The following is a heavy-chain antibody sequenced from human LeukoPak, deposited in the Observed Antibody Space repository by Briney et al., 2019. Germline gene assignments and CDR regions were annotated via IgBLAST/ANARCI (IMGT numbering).Heavy chain of an antibody. D-gene: IGHD6-6*01. CDR2: ISYDGSNK. Sequence: GRSLRLSCAASGFTFSSYAMHWVRQAPGKGLEWVAVISYDGSNKYYAESVKGRFTISRDNSKNTLYLQMNSLRAEDTAVYYCARDPPYSGSHASATYIDYWGQGTLVTVSS. CDR3: ARDPPYSGSHASATYIDY. J-gene: IGHJ4*02. CDR1: GFTFSSYA. V-gene: IGHV3-30-3*01.